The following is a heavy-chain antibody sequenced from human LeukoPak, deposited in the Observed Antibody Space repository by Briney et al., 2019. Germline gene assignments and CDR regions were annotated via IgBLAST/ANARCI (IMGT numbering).Heavy chain of an antibody. CDR3: ARDGISRWFDP. V-gene: IGHV1-69*04. Sequence: SVKASCKASGGTFSSYTISWVRQAPGQGLEWIGRIIPILGIANYAQKFQGRVTITADKSTSTAYMELSSLRSEDTAVYYCARDGISRWFDPWGQGTLVTVSS. CDR1: GGTFSSYT. D-gene: IGHD1-14*01. J-gene: IGHJ5*02. CDR2: IIPILGIA.